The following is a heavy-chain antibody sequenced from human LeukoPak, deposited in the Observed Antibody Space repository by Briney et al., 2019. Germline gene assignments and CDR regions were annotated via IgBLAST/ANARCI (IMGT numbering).Heavy chain of an antibody. CDR3: ARGRAAMAHDAFDI. J-gene: IGHJ3*02. V-gene: IGHV1-18*01. D-gene: IGHD5-18*01. CDR1: GYTFTSYG. Sequence: ASVKVSCKASGYTFTSYGITWVRLAPGQGLEWMGWISAYNGNTNYAQKFQGRVTITADESTSTAYMELSSLRSEDTAVYYCARGRAAMAHDAFDIWGQGTMVTVSS. CDR2: ISAYNGNT.